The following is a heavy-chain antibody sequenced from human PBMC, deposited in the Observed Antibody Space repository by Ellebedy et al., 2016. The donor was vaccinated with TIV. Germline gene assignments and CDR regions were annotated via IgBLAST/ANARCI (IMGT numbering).Heavy chain of an antibody. CDR1: GYTFTSYY. CDR3: ARDGWETGASKTFDY. D-gene: IGHD2-8*02. V-gene: IGHV1-46*01. CDR2: INPSGGST. J-gene: IGHJ4*02. Sequence: AASVKVSCKASGYTFTSYYMHWVRQAPGQGLEWMGIINPSGGSTSYAQKFQGRVTMTRDTSASTVYMELSSLKSEDTAVYYCARDGWETGASKTFDYWGQGTLVTVSS.